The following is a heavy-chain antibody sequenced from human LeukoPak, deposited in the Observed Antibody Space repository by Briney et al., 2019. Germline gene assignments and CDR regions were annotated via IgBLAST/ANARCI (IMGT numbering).Heavy chain of an antibody. Sequence: GGSLRLSCAASGFTFSNYWMHWVRQGPGKGLVWVSRMNSDGRIASYADSVKGRFTISRDNAKNTLYLQMNSLRAEDTAVYYCARDLRTPSDTNIAIDYWGQGTLVTVSS. CDR1: GFTFSNYW. J-gene: IGHJ4*02. CDR3: ARDLRTPSDTNIAIDY. CDR2: MNSDGRIA. D-gene: IGHD4-23*01. V-gene: IGHV3-74*01.